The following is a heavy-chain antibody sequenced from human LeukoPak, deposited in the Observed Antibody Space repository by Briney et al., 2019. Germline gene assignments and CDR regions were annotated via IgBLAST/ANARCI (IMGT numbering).Heavy chain of an antibody. V-gene: IGHV4-31*03. D-gene: IGHD3-9*01. CDR2: IYYSGST. CDR3: ASTYYDILTGYSPFQH. J-gene: IGHJ1*01. Sequence: SETLSLTCTVSGGSISSGGYYWSWLRQHPGKGLEWIGYIYYSGSTYYNPSLKSRVTISVYTSKNQFSLKLSSVTAADTAVYYCASTYYDILTGYSPFQHWGQGTLVTVSS. CDR1: GGSISSGGYY.